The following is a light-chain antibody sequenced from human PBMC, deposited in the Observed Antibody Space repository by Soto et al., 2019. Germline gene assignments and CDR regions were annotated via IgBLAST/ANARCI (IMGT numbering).Light chain of an antibody. Sequence: IVLTQTPGTVSLSPGERATLSCRASQRVSSSHLAWYQQKSGQAPRLLIYDSSTRANGIPDRFSGSGSGTDFTLTISRLEPEDFAVYSCQQYERTPTFGQGTKVEV. CDR1: QRVSSSH. CDR2: DSS. J-gene: IGKJ1*01. CDR3: QQYERTPT. V-gene: IGKV3-20*01.